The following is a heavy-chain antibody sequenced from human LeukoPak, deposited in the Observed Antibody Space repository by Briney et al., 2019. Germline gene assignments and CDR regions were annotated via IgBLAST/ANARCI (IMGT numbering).Heavy chain of an antibody. CDR3: ATYSSGNGREFQH. CDR1: GFTFSNNW. V-gene: IGHV3-7*01. D-gene: IGHD3-22*01. CDR2: IKQDGSEK. Sequence: GGSLRLSCAVSGFTFSNNWMSWVRQAPGKGLEWVANIKQDGSEKYYADSVKGRFTISRDTAKNSLYLQMNSLRAEDTAVYYCATYSSGNGREFQHWGQGTLVTVSS. J-gene: IGHJ1*01.